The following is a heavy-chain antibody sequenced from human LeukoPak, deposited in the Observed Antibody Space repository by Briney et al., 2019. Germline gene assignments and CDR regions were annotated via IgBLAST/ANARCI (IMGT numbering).Heavy chain of an antibody. CDR3: AREGRQDYVYFDY. D-gene: IGHD4-17*01. CDR2: INYSGNT. V-gene: IGHV4-59*01. CDR1: GGSINSYY. J-gene: IGHJ4*02. Sequence: PSETLSLTCTVSGGSINSYYWSWIRQPPGKGLEWIGYINYSGNTDYSPSLKSRVTISVDTSKNQFSLKVISVTAADTAVYYCAREGRQDYVYFDYWGQGTLVTVSS.